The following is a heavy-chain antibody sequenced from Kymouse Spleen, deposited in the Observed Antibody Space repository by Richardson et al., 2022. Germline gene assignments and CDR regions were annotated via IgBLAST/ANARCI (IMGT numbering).Heavy chain of an antibody. J-gene: IGHJ6*02. CDR3: ARDYYGSGSYLYYYYYGMDV. Sequence: QVQLVQSGAEVKKPGASVKVSCKASGYTFTSYGISWVRQAPGQGLEWMGWISAYNGNTNYAQKLQGRVTMTTDTSTSTAYMELRSLRSDDTAVYYCARDYYGSGSYLYYYYYGMDVWGQGTTVTVSS. CDR2: ISAYNGNT. CDR1: GYTFTSYG. V-gene: IGHV1-18*01. D-gene: IGHD3-10*01.